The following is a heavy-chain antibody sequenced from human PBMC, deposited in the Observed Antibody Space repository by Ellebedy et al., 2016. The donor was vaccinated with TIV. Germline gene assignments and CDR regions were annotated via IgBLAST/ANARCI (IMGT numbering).Heavy chain of an antibody. CDR1: GFTFSNYA. CDR3: TSSDYSILDY. V-gene: IGHV3-15*01. J-gene: IGHJ4*02. CDR2: IKSKSDGGTT. Sequence: GESLKISXAASGFTFSNYAMHWVRQAPGKGLEWVGRIKSKSDGGTTDYAAPVKGRFSISRDDSKNTLYLQINSLKSEDTAVYYCTSSDYSILDYWGQGTLVTVSS. D-gene: IGHD4-17*01.